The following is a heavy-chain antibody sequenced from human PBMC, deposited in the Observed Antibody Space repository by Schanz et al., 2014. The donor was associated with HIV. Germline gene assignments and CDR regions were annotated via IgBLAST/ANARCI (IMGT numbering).Heavy chain of an antibody. V-gene: IGHV1-8*01. Sequence: QVQLVQSGAEVKKPGASVKVSCKASGYTFSNYAINWVRQATGQGLEWMGWMNPNSGNTGYAQKFQGRVTMTRDTSISTAYMELSRLRSDDTAVYYCASDLSVYSSSSSVWGQGTTVTVSS. D-gene: IGHD6-13*01. CDR2: MNPNSGNT. CDR3: ASDLSVYSSSSSV. CDR1: GYTFSNYA. J-gene: IGHJ6*02.